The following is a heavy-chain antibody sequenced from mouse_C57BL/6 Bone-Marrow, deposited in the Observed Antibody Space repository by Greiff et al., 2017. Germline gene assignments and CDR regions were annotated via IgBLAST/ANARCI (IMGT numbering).Heavy chain of an antibody. V-gene: IGHV14-4*01. J-gene: IGHJ4*01. Sequence: VQLQQSGAELVRPGASVKLSCTASGFNIKDDYMHWVKQRPEQGLEWIGWIDPENGDTEYASKFQGKATITADTSSNTAYLQLSSLTSEDTAVYYCTYYDYGDYWGQGTSVTVSS. CDR3: TYYDYGDY. CDR2: IDPENGDT. CDR1: GFNIKDDY. D-gene: IGHD2-4*01.